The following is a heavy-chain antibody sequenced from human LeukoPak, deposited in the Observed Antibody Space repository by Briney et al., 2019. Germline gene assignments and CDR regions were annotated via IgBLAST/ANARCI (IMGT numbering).Heavy chain of an antibody. J-gene: IGHJ4*02. V-gene: IGHV4-59*08. CDR2: IYYSGST. D-gene: IGHD6-19*01. Sequence: SETLSLTCTVSGGSISSYYWSWIRQPPGKGLEWIGYIYYSGSTNYNPSLKSRVTISVDTSKNQFSLKLSSVTAADTAVYYCASGNIAVGYFDYWGQGTLVTVSS. CDR3: ASGNIAVGYFDY. CDR1: GGSISSYY.